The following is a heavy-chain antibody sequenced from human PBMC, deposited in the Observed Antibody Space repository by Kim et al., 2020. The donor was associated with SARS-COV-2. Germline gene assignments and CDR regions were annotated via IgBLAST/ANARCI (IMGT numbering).Heavy chain of an antibody. CDR2: IYHSGST. D-gene: IGHD1-26*01. CDR1: GYSISSGYY. Sequence: SETLSLTCTVSGYSISSGYYWGWIRQPPGKGLEWIGSIYHSGSTYYNPSLKSRVTISVDTSKNQFSLKLSSVTAADTAVYYCARDDSGSHVDWFDPWGQGTLVTVSS. V-gene: IGHV4-38-2*02. CDR3: ARDDSGSHVDWFDP. J-gene: IGHJ5*02.